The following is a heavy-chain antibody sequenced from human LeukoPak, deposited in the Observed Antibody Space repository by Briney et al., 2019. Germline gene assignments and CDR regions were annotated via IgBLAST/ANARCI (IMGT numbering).Heavy chain of an antibody. CDR3: ARDGMITFGGVIVYYMDV. V-gene: IGHV3-30*04. J-gene: IGHJ6*03. CDR1: GFTFSSYV. D-gene: IGHD3-16*02. Sequence: GGSLRLSCAASGFTFSSYVMHWVRQAPGKGLEWVAIISYDGSNEYYADSVKGRFTISRDNSKNTLYLQMNSLRAEDMAVYYCARDGMITFGGVIVYYMDVWGKGTTVTVSS. CDR2: ISYDGSNE.